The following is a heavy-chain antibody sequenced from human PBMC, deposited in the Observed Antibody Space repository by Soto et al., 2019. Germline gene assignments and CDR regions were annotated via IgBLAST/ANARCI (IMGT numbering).Heavy chain of an antibody. D-gene: IGHD6-13*01. CDR1: RYSFTDYW. CDR3: ARTSAGGKYYYGMDV. Sequence: PGESLKISCKAFRYSFTDYWIGWVRQMPGKGLEWMGFIYPGDSDTRYSPSFQGQVTISADKSISTAYLQWSSLKASDTAMYYCARTSAGGKYYYGMDVWGQGTTVTVSS. V-gene: IGHV5-51*01. CDR2: IYPGDSDT. J-gene: IGHJ6*02.